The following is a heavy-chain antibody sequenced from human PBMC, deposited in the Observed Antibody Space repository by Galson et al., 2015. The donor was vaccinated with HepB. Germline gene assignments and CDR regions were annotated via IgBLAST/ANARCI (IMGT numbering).Heavy chain of an antibody. CDR3: AKDRNAIAAAALSSYFDY. D-gene: IGHD6-13*01. V-gene: IGHV3-23*01. CDR2: ISGSGGST. CDR1: GFTFSSYA. J-gene: IGHJ4*02. Sequence: SLRLSCAASGFTFSSYAMSWVRQAPEKGLEWVSAISGSGGSTYYADSVKGRFTISRDNSKNTLYLQMNSLRAEDTAVYYCAKDRNAIAAAALSSYFDYWGQGTLVTVSS.